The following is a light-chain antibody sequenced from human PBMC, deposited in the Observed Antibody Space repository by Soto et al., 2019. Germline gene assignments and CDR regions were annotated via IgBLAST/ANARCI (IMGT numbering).Light chain of an antibody. V-gene: IGKV3-20*01. J-gene: IGKJ5*01. CDR2: GAS. CDR3: QQYASSPIT. CDR1: RRFDSSY. Sequence: ILLTQSPDTLSLSPGDRSTLSCRAIRRFDSSYVAWYQQRPGQAPRLLIYGASNWATGVPDRFSGSGSGTDFTLTISRLEPEDFAVYFCQQYASSPITFGQGTRLEI.